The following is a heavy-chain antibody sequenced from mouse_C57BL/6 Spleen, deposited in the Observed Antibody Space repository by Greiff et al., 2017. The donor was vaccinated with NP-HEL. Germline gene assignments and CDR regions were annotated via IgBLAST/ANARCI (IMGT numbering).Heavy chain of an antibody. CDR3: ARYGYGRRWFTS. CDR2: INPYNGGT. D-gene: IGHD1-1*01. Sequence: VQLQQSGPVLVKPGASVKMSCKASGYTFTDYYMNWVKQSHGKSLEWIGIINPYNGGTSYNQKFKGKATLNVDKSSSIAYMELNSLTAEDSAVYYCARYGYGRRWFTSWGQGTLVTVSA. J-gene: IGHJ3*01. CDR1: GYTFTDYY. V-gene: IGHV1-19*01.